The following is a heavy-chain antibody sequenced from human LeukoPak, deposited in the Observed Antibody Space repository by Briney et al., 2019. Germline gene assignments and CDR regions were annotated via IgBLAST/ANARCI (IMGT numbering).Heavy chain of an antibody. CDR1: GGTFSSYA. V-gene: IGHV1-69*13. D-gene: IGHD6-6*01. CDR2: IIPIFGTA. Sequence: SVKASCKASGGTFSSYAISWVRQAPGQGLEWMGGIIPIFGTANYAQKFQGRVTITADESTSTAYMELSSLRSEDTAVYYCARRSNGLGPLDYWGQGTLVTVSS. J-gene: IGHJ4*02. CDR3: ARRSNGLGPLDY.